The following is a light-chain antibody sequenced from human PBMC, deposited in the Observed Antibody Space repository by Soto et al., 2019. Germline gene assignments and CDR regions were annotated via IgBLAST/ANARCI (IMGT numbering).Light chain of an antibody. CDR2: GNN. J-gene: IGLJ2*01. CDR1: SSNIGAGYD. CDR3: QSYDTSLSGCVV. V-gene: IGLV1-40*01. Sequence: QSVLTQPPSVSGAPGQRVTIPCTGSSSNIGAGYDVHWYQHLPGTAPKLLIYGNNNRPSGVPDRFSGSKSGTSASLAITGLQAEDEADYYCQSYDTSLSGCVVFGGGTKVTVL.